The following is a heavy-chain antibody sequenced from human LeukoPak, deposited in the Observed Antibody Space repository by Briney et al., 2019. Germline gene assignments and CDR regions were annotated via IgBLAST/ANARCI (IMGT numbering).Heavy chain of an antibody. CDR3: ARGRYYDSSGYYYRDPPPDY. CDR1: GYIITSYY. D-gene: IGHD3-22*01. Sequence: GASVKVSCKASGYIITSYYMHWVRQAPGQGLEWMGIINPSSGSTIYAHKFQGRVTMTRDMSTSTVYMELSSLRSEDTAVYYCARGRYYDSSGYYYRDPPPDYWGQGTLVTVSS. CDR2: INPSSGST. V-gene: IGHV1-46*01. J-gene: IGHJ4*02.